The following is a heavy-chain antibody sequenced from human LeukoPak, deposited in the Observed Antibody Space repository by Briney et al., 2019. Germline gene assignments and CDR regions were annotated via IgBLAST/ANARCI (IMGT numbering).Heavy chain of an antibody. CDR2: ISGSGGST. Sequence: PGGSLRLSCAASGFAFSSYAMSWVRQAPGKGLEWVPAISGSGGSTYYADSVKGRFTISRDNSKNTLYLQMNSLRAEDTAVYYCARDEEPRQLRYFVNWGQGTLVTVSS. D-gene: IGHD3-9*01. J-gene: IGHJ4*02. V-gene: IGHV3-23*01. CDR1: GFAFSSYA. CDR3: ARDEEPRQLRYFVN.